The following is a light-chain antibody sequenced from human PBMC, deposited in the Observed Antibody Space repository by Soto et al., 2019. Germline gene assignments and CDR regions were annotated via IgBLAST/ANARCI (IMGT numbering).Light chain of an antibody. Sequence: DTRMTQSPSSLSASVGDRVTITCRASRSVGTHLNWIQQRPGKAPTVVVSSVSNLQGGAPPRFSGSGSGTYFTLTIDSLQPEDSATYYCQQTFDPPLTFGGGTKVEI. CDR3: QQTFDPPLT. CDR1: RSVGTH. CDR2: SVS. J-gene: IGKJ4*01. V-gene: IGKV1-39*01.